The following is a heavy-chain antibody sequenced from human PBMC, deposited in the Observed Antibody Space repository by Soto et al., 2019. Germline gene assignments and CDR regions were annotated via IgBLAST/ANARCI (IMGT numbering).Heavy chain of an antibody. CDR1: GGPFSGFY. D-gene: IGHD3-10*01. V-gene: IGHV4-34*01. J-gene: IGHJ6*02. CDR3: ARRPYFGSGNYYGRNSGLDV. Sequence: PSETLSLTCAVYGGPFSGFYWSWIRQPPGKGLEWIGEISHSGNTNYSPSLKSRVTVSVDTSQNHFSLKVRSVTAADTAMYFCARRPYFGSGNYYGRNSGLDVWAQGTTVTVSS. CDR2: ISHSGNT.